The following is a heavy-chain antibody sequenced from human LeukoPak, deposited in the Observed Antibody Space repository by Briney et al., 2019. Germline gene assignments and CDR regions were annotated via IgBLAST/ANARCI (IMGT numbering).Heavy chain of an antibody. J-gene: IGHJ3*02. CDR3: AGEVIVVVTSRAFDI. Sequence: GASVKVSCKASGYTFTSYYMHWVRQAPGQGLEWMGIINPSGGRTSYAQKFQGRVTMTRDMSTSTVYMELRSLRSEETAVYYCAGEVIVVVTSRAFDIWGQGTMVTVSS. CDR2: INPSGGRT. D-gene: IGHD2-15*01. V-gene: IGHV1-46*01. CDR1: GYTFTSYY.